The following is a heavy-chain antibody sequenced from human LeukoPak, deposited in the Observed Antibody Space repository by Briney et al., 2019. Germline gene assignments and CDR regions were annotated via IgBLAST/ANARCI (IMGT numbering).Heavy chain of an antibody. V-gene: IGHV1-2*02. CDR3: ARDLVVVTAIFDY. CDR2: INPNSGGT. Sequence: ASVKVSCKASGYTFTGYYMHWVRRAPGQGLEWMGWINPNSGGTNYAQKFQGRVTMTRDTSISTAYMELSRLRSDDTAVYYCARDLVVVTAIFDYWGQGTLVTVSS. CDR1: GYTFTGYY. J-gene: IGHJ4*02. D-gene: IGHD2-21*02.